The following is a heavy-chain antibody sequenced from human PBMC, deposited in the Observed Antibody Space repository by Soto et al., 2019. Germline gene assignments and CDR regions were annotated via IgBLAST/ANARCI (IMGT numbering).Heavy chain of an antibody. Sequence: ASGTLFPTSPVSGGPISRGDFYWSLVRQPPGKGLEWIGYIYYSGSTYYNPSLKSRVTISVDTSKNQFSLKLSSVTAADTAMYYCAREGLYSYGPMDVWGQGTTVTV. CDR3: AREGLYSYGPMDV. J-gene: IGHJ6*02. D-gene: IGHD5-18*01. V-gene: IGHV4-30-4*01. CDR2: IYYSGST. CDR1: GGPISRGDFY.